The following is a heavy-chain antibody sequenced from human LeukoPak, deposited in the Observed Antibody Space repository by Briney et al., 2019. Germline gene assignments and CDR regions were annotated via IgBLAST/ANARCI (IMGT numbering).Heavy chain of an antibody. CDR2: IYHSGRT. V-gene: IGHV4-30-2*01. D-gene: IGHD6-13*01. CDR1: GGSITSGEYF. CDR3: ARVAASALYYFDY. J-gene: IGHJ4*02. Sequence: SQTLSLTCDVSGGSITSGEYFWRGIRQPPGKGLEWIGYIYHSGRTSYNPPLKSRVTISVDRSKNQFSLRVSSVTAADTAVYYCARVAASALYYFDYWGQGTLVTVSS.